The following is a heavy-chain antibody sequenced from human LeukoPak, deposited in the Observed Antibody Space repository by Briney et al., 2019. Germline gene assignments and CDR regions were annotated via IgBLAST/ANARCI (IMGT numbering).Heavy chain of an antibody. CDR2: ITSSSSYV. CDR1: GFTFSVYN. J-gene: IGHJ4*02. CDR3: ARGRPIAAAGYFDY. V-gene: IGHV3-21*01. D-gene: IGHD6-13*01. Sequence: GGTLRLSCAGSGFTFSVYNMYWVRQTPGKGLEWVASITSSSSYVFYADSVKGRFTISRDNAKKSVYLQMNSLRAEDTAVYYCARGRPIAAAGYFDYWGQGTLVTVSS.